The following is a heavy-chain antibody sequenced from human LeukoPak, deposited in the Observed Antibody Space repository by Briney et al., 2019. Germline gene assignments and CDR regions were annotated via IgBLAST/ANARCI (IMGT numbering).Heavy chain of an antibody. V-gene: IGHV4-34*01. CDR3: ARGIVSGSAWYFGCYFDY. CDR1: GGSFSGYY. CDR2: INHSGST. J-gene: IGHJ4*02. D-gene: IGHD6-19*01. Sequence: SETLSLTCAVFGGSFSGYYWNWIRQPPGKGLEWIGEINHSGSTNYNSFLKSRVTISVDTSKNQFSLKLTSVTAADTAVYFCARGIVSGSAWYFGCYFDYWGQGTLVTVSS.